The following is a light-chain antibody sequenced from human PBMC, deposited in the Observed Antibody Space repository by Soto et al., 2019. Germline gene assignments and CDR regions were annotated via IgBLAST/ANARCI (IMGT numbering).Light chain of an antibody. CDR3: QQFGKWPPFT. J-gene: IGKJ2*01. CDR2: GAS. V-gene: IGKV3-15*01. Sequence: EVVMTQSPATLSVSPGERATLSCRASQSVGTNLAWYQQKPGQAPRLLIYGASTRATGVPARFSGSGSGTEFTLTIGSLQSEDFAVYYCQQFGKWPPFTFGQGTKLEIK. CDR1: QSVGTN.